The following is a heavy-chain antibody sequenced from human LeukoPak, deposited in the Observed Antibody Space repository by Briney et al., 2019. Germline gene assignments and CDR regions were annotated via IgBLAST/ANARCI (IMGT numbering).Heavy chain of an antibody. J-gene: IGHJ5*02. D-gene: IGHD2-15*01. Sequence: SETLSLTCTVSGGSISSNSYYWGWIRQPPGKGLEWIGNIYYSGSTYYNPFLRGRVSISVDTSKNQFSLKLSSVTAADTAVYYCATNRYQLLPWNGWFDPWGQGTLVTVSS. V-gene: IGHV4-39*01. CDR1: GGSISSNSYY. CDR3: ATNRYQLLPWNGWFDP. CDR2: IYYSGST.